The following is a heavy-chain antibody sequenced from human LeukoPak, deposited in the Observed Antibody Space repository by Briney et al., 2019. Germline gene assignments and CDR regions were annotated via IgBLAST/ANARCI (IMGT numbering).Heavy chain of an antibody. D-gene: IGHD3-3*01. CDR3: ARDQTYTIFGLFDP. CDR2: ISWNSGSI. V-gene: IGHV3-9*03. J-gene: IGHJ5*02. CDR1: GFTFSSYS. Sequence: PGGSLRLSCAASGFTFSSYSMNWVRQAPGKGLEWVSGISWNSGSIGYADSVKGRFTISRDNAKNSLYLQMNSLRAEDMALYYCARDQTYTIFGLFDPWGQGTLVTVSS.